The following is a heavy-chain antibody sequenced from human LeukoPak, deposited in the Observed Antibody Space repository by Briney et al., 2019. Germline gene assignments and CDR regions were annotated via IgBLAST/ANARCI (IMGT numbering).Heavy chain of an antibody. CDR3: ARRPVTTGAARHYGMDV. J-gene: IGHJ6*02. Sequence: SETLSLTCTVSGGSISSSSYYWGWIRQPPGKGLEWIGSIYYSGSTYYNPSLKSRGTISVDTSKNQFSLKLSSVTAADTAVYYCARRPVTTGAARHYGMDVWGQGTTVTVSS. D-gene: IGHD4-11*01. CDR1: GGSISSSSYY. CDR2: IYYSGST. V-gene: IGHV4-39*01.